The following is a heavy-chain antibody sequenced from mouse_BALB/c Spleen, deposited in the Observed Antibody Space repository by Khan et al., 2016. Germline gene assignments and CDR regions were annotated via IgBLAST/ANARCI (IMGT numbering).Heavy chain of an antibody. CDR1: GFTFNTNA. Sequence: EVQLVESGGGLVQPKGSLKLSCAASGFTFNTNAMNWVRQAPGKGLEWVARIRSKSNNYATYYADSVKDRFTISRDDSQSMLYLQMNNLKTEDTAIYYCVRERGFAYWGQGTLVTVSA. CDR3: VRERGFAY. J-gene: IGHJ3*01. V-gene: IGHV10S3*01. CDR2: IRSKSNNYAT.